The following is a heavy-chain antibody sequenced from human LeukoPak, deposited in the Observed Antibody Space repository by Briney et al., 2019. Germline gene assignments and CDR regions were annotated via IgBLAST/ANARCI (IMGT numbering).Heavy chain of an antibody. J-gene: IGHJ4*02. CDR2: ISYDVSNK. D-gene: IGHD3-9*01. CDR3: AKDRTVLTGLFDY. CDR1: GFTFSSFG. Sequence: GGSLRLSCAASGFTFSSFGMHWVRQAPGKGLEWVAVISYDVSNKYYADSVKGRFTISRDSSENTLYLQMNSLRAVDTAVYYCAKDRTVLTGLFDYWGQGTLVTVSS. V-gene: IGHV3-30*18.